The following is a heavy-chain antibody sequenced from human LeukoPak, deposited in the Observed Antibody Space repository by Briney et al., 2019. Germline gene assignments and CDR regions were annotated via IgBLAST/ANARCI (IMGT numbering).Heavy chain of an antibody. Sequence: PSETLSLTCTVSGGSISSSNYYWGWIRQPPGAGLEWIGTIYYSGTTYYNPSRKSRVTISVDTSKNQFPLKLRSVTAADTAVYYCARHDRAADSFDIWGQGTLVTVSS. CDR1: GGSISSSNYY. D-gene: IGHD3-22*01. J-gene: IGHJ3*02. CDR3: ARHDRAADSFDI. V-gene: IGHV4-39*01. CDR2: IYYSGTT.